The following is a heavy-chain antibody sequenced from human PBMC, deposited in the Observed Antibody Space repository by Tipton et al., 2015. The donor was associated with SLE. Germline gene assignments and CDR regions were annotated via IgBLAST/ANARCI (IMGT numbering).Heavy chain of an antibody. CDR2: IYTSGST. CDR1: GGSISSGSYY. Sequence: TLSLTCTVSGGSISSGSYYWSWIRQPAGKGLEWIGRIYTSGSTNYNPSLKSRVTISVDTSKNQFSLKLSSVTAADTAVYYCARDEAGVVQGPGVAFDIWGQGTMVTVSS. CDR3: ARDEAGVVQGPGVAFDI. J-gene: IGHJ3*02. V-gene: IGHV4-61*02. D-gene: IGHD2-2*01.